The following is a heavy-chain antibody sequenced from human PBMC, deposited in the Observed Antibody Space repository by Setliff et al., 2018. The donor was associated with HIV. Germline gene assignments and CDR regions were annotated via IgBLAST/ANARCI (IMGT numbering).Heavy chain of an antibody. CDR1: GFTFSSYS. CDR3: ERGGGY. V-gene: IGHV3-48*04. Sequence: GGSLRLSCAASGFTFSSYSMNWVRQAPGKGLAWVSYISSSSSTIYYADSVKGRFTISRDNAKNSLYLQMNSLRAEDTAVYYCERGGGYWGQGTMVTVSS. CDR2: ISSSSSTI. D-gene: IGHD2-15*01. J-gene: IGHJ4*02.